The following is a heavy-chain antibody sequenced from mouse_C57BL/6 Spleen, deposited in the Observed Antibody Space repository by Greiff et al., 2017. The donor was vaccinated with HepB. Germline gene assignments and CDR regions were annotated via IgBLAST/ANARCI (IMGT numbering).Heavy chain of an antibody. J-gene: IGHJ4*01. CDR1: GFNIKDYY. V-gene: IGHV14-2*01. D-gene: IGHD2-4*01. CDR2: IDPEDGET. CDR3: ARGMIPYYAMDY. Sequence: DVKLVESGAELVKPGASVKLSCTASGFNIKDYYMHWVKQRTEQGLEWIGRIDPEDGETKYAPKFQGKATITADTSSNTAYLQLSSLTSEDTAVYYCARGMIPYYAMDYWGQGTSVTVSS.